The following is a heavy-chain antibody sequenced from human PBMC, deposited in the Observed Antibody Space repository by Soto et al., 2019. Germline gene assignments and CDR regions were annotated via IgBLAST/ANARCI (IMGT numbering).Heavy chain of an antibody. CDR3: ASVTRSYYGSGNYYTFLNWFDP. D-gene: IGHD3-10*01. V-gene: IGHV1-69*13. J-gene: IGHJ5*02. CDR2: IIPIFGTA. Sequence: SVKVSCKASGGTFSSYAISWVRQAPGQGLEWMGGIIPIFGTANYAQKFQGRVTITADESTSTAYMELSSLRSEDTAVYYCASVTRSYYGSGNYYTFLNWFDPWGQGTLVTVSS. CDR1: GGTFSSYA.